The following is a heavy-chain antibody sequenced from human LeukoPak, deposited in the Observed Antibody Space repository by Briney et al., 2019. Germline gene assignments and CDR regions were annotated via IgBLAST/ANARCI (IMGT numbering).Heavy chain of an antibody. CDR3: AGRRDGYDY. V-gene: IGHV4-59*01. CDR1: GGSISSYY. D-gene: IGHD5-24*01. CDR2: IYYSGST. J-gene: IGHJ4*02. Sequence: SETLSLTCTVSGGSISSYYWSWIRQPPGKGLEWIGYIYYSGSTNYNPSLKSRVTISVDTSKNQFSLKLSSVTAADTAVYYCAGRRDGYDYWGQGTLVTVSS.